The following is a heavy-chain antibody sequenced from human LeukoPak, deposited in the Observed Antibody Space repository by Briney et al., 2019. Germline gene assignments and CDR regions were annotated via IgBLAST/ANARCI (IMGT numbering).Heavy chain of an antibody. CDR3: ARPNYYDSSGYLYYFDY. Sequence: GGSLRLSCAASGFTFSSYGMHWVRQAPGKGLEWVAVIWYDGSNKYYADSVKGRFTLSRDNSKNTLYLQMNSLRAEDTAVYYCARPNYYDSSGYLYYFDYWGQGTLVTVSS. V-gene: IGHV3-33*01. CDR1: GFTFSSYG. CDR2: IWYDGSNK. D-gene: IGHD3-22*01. J-gene: IGHJ4*02.